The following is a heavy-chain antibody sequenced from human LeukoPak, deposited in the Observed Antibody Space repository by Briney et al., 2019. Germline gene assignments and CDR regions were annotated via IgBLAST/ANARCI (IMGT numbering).Heavy chain of an antibody. CDR3: ARDLIPESGYSA. CDR1: GFPFSGYW. V-gene: IGHV3-74*01. Sequence: GGSLRLSCAASGFPFSGYWMHWVRQAPGKGLVWVSRINIDGSGANYADSVKGRFTISRHNSKNTLYLQMNSLRAEDTAVYYCARDLIPESGYSAWGQGTLVTVSS. D-gene: IGHD3-22*01. CDR2: INIDGSGA. J-gene: IGHJ5*02.